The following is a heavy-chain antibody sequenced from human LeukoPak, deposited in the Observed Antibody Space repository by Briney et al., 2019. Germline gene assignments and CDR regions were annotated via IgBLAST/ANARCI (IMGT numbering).Heavy chain of an antibody. CDR1: GGSISSYY. J-gene: IGHJ4*02. Sequence: PSETLSLACTVSGGSISSYYWSWIRQPPGKGLEWIGYIYYSGSTNYNPSLKSRVTISVDTSKNQFSLKLSSVTAADTAVYYCARHGLASGYSYGFDYFDYWGQGTLVTVSS. CDR2: IYYSGST. D-gene: IGHD5-18*01. CDR3: ARHGLASGYSYGFDYFDY. V-gene: IGHV4-59*08.